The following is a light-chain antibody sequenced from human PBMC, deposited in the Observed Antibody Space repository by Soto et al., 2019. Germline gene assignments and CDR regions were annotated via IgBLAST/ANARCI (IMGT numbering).Light chain of an antibody. Sequence: QSVLTQPPSASGCPGQSVTISCTGTSSDVGGYNYVSWYQQHPGKAPKLMIYEVSKRPSGVPDRFSGSKSGNTASLTVSGLQAEDEADYYCSSYAGSNNFEVFGGGTKLTVL. CDR3: SSYAGSNNFEV. V-gene: IGLV2-8*01. CDR2: EVS. J-gene: IGLJ2*01. CDR1: SSDVGGYNY.